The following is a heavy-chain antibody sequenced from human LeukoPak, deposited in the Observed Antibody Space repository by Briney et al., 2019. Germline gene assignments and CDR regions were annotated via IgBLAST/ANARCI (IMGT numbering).Heavy chain of an antibody. V-gene: IGHV4-34*01. CDR1: GGSFSGYY. J-gene: IGHJ5*02. CDR2: INHSGST. Sequence: TLSLTCXVYGGSFSGYYWSWIRQPPGKGLEWIGEINHSGSTNYNPSLKSRVTISVDTSKNQFSLKLSSVTAADTAVYYCARQPRNLGWQRFDPWGQGTLVTVSS. CDR3: ARQPRNLGWQRFDP. D-gene: IGHD2-15*01.